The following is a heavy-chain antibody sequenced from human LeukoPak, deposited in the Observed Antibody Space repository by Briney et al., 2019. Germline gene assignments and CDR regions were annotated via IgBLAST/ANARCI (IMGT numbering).Heavy chain of an antibody. CDR1: GFTFSSYS. D-gene: IGHD2-2*01. CDR2: ISSSSSYI. Sequence: GGSLRLSCAASGFTFSSYSMNWVRQAPVKGLEWVSSISSSSSYIYYADSVKGRFTISRDNAKNSLYLQMNSLRAEDTAVYYCARDPLEGYCSSTSCLFFDYWGQGTLVTVSS. V-gene: IGHV3-21*01. CDR3: ARDPLEGYCSSTSCLFFDY. J-gene: IGHJ4*02.